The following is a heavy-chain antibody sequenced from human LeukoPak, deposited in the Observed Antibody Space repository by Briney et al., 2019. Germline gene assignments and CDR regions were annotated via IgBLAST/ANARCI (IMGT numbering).Heavy chain of an antibody. Sequence: ASVKVSCKVSGYTLTELSMHWVRQAPGKGLEWMGGFDPEDGETIYAQKFQGRVTMTEDTSTDTAYMELSSLRSEDTAVYYCATRRVSYYYDSSGSGLDAFDIWGQGIMVTVSS. CDR3: ATRRVSYYYDSSGSGLDAFDI. D-gene: IGHD3-22*01. V-gene: IGHV1-24*01. J-gene: IGHJ3*02. CDR1: GYTLTELS. CDR2: FDPEDGET.